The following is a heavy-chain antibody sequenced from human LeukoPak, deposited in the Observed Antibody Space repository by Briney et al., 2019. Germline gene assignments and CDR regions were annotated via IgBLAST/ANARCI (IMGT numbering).Heavy chain of an antibody. CDR2: ISGGGAST. V-gene: IGHV3-23*01. Sequence: GGSLRLSCAASGFTFSNYAMSWVRQAPGKGLEWVSGISGGGASTYYADSVRGRFTISRDNSKNTLYLQMNSLRAEDTAVYYCAKEGTYYDILTDLNYYYGMDVWGQGTTVTVSS. J-gene: IGHJ6*02. CDR3: AKEGTYYDILTDLNYYYGMDV. D-gene: IGHD3-9*01. CDR1: GFTFSNYA.